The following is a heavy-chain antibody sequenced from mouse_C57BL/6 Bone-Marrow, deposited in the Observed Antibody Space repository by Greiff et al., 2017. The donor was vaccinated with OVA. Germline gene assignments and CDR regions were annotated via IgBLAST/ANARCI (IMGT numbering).Heavy chain of an antibody. Sequence: EVQLVESGGGLVQPGGSLKLSCAASGFTFSDYYMYWVRQTPEKRLEWVAYISNGGGSTYYPDTVKGRFTISRDNAKNTLYLQMGRLKSEDTAMYYCASPYGNYGWAWLAYWGQGTLVTVSA. D-gene: IGHD2-1*01. V-gene: IGHV5-12*01. CDR3: ASPYGNYGWAWLAY. J-gene: IGHJ3*01. CDR2: ISNGGGST. CDR1: GFTFSDYY.